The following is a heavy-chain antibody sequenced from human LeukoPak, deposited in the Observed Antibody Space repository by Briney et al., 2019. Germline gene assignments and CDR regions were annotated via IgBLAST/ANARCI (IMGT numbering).Heavy chain of an antibody. J-gene: IGHJ4*02. CDR2: VSAYNGNT. Sequence: ASVKVSCKASGYTFTTYAISWVRQAPGQGLEWMGWVSAYNGNTKYAQKLQGRVTMTTDTSTSTAYMELRSLRSDDTAVYHCARDGDVLRFLEWLVLEDPFDYWGQGTLVTVSS. CDR1: GYTFTTYA. D-gene: IGHD3-3*01. CDR3: ARDGDVLRFLEWLVLEDPFDY. V-gene: IGHV1-18*01.